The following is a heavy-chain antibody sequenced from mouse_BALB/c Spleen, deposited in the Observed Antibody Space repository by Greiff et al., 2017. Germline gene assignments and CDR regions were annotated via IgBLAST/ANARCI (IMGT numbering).Heavy chain of an antibody. Sequence: EVKLVESGGGLVKPGGSLKLSCAASGFTFSSYAMSWVRQTPEKRLEWVATISSGGSYTYYPDSVKGRFTISRDNAKNTLYLQMSSLRSEDTAMSDCAIHDYYGSSYEDAMDYWGQGTSGTVSA. V-gene: IGHV5-9-3*01. CDR2: ISSGGSYT. CDR3: AIHDYYGSSYEDAMDY. D-gene: IGHD1-1*01. CDR1: GFTFSSYA. J-gene: IGHJ4*01.